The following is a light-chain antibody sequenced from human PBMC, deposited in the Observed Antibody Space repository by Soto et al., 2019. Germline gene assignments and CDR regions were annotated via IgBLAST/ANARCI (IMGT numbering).Light chain of an antibody. CDR1: QSVSSS. Sequence: EIVMTQSPATLSVAPGDRATLSCRASQSVSSSLAWYQQIPGQAPRLLIYDASTRATGIPARFGGSGSGTEFTLTISSLQSEDFAVYSCQQYNNCPPLTFGGGTKVELK. CDR2: DAS. V-gene: IGKV3-15*01. CDR3: QQYNNCPPLT. J-gene: IGKJ4*01.